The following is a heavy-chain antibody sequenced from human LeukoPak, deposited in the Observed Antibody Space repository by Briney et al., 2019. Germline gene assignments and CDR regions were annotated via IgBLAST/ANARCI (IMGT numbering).Heavy chain of an antibody. CDR1: GYTFTSYG. CDR3: ARGYSSSSVGFDY. CDR2: IIPIFGTA. V-gene: IGHV1-69*13. Sequence: GASVKVSCKASGYTFTSYGISWVRQAPGQGLEWMGGIIPIFGTANYAQKFQGRVTITADESTSTAYMELSSLRSEDTAVYYCARGYSSSSVGFDYWGQGTLVTVSS. J-gene: IGHJ4*02. D-gene: IGHD6-6*01.